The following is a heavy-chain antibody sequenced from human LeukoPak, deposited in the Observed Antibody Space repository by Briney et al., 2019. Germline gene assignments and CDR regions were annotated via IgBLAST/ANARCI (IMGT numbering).Heavy chain of an antibody. J-gene: IGHJ4*02. D-gene: IGHD6-6*01. V-gene: IGHV4-31*03. CDR2: IYYSGST. Sequence: SGTLSLTCTVSGGSISSGGYYWSWIRQHPGKGLEWIGYIYYSGSTYYNPSLKSRVTISVDTSKNQFSLKLSSVTAADTAVYYCARVTAARLFDYWGQGTLVTVSS. CDR1: GGSISSGGYY. CDR3: ARVTAARLFDY.